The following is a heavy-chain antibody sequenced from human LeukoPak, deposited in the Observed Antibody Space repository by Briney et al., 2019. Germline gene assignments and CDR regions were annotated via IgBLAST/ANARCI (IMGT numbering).Heavy chain of an antibody. CDR3: ARELDALDSSGYLSHGY. V-gene: IGHV3-30-3*01. CDR1: GFTFSSYA. CDR2: ISYDGSNK. J-gene: IGHJ4*02. D-gene: IGHD3-22*01. Sequence: PGGSLRLSCAASGFTFSSYAMHWVRQAPGKGLEWVAVISYDGSNKYYADSVKGRFTISRDNSKNTLYLQMNSLRAEDTAVYYCARELDALDSSGYLSHGYWGQGTLVTVSS.